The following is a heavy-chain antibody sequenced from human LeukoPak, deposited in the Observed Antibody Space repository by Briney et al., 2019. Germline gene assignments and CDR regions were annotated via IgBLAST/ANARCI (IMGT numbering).Heavy chain of an antibody. V-gene: IGHV3-7*05. CDR2: IKEDGSEK. CDR1: GFTFSNYW. J-gene: IGHJ4*02. Sequence: GRSLRLSCATSGFTFSNYWMSWVRQAPGKGLEWVANIKEDGSEKNYVDSVKGRFTVSRDNAKNSLYLQMNSLRGDDAAIYYCARDWGAAGLWDYWGQGTLVTVSS. CDR3: ARDWGAAGLWDY. D-gene: IGHD6-13*01.